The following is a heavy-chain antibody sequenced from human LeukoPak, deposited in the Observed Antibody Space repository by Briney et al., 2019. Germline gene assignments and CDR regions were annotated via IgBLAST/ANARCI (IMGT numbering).Heavy chain of an antibody. D-gene: IGHD3-10*01. V-gene: IGHV4-4*02. CDR3: AAMVRGDNFDY. J-gene: IGHJ4*02. CDR1: GGSISNSNW. CDR2: IYHSGST. Sequence: PSGTLSLTCAVSGGSISNSNWWSWVRQPPGKGLEWIGEIYHSGSTNYNPSLKSRLTISVDKSKNQFSLKLSSVTAADTAVYYCAAMVRGDNFDYWGQGTLVTVSS.